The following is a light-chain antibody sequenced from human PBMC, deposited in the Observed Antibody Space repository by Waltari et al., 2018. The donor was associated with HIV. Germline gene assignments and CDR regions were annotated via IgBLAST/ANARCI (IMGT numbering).Light chain of an antibody. CDR3: SSYTSSSRGV. J-gene: IGLJ3*02. Sequence: QSALTQPASVSGSPGQSITISCTGTSSDVGGYNYVSWYQQHPGKAPKLMSYEVSNRPAGVSNRFSGSKSGNPASLTISGLQAEDEADYYCSSYTSSSRGVFGGGTKLTVL. V-gene: IGLV2-14*01. CDR2: EVS. CDR1: SSDVGGYNY.